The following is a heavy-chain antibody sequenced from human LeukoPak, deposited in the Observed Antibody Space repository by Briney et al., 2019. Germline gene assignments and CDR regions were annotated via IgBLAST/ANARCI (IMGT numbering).Heavy chain of an antibody. V-gene: IGHV1-2*02. CDR1: GYTFTGYY. J-gene: IGHJ4*02. Sequence: ASVKVSCKASGYTFTGYYMHWVRQAPGQGLEWMGWINPNSGATNYAQKFQGRVTMTRDTSISTAYMELSRLRSDDTAVYYCARDPGPSDRGGYNLKTDYWGQGTLVTVSS. CDR2: INPNSGAT. D-gene: IGHD5-24*01. CDR3: ARDPGPSDRGGYNLKTDY.